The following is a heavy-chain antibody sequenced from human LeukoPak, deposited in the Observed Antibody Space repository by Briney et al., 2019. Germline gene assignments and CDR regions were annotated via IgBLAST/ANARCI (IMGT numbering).Heavy chain of an antibody. Sequence: SETLSLTCTVSGGSISSYYWSWIRQPAGKGLEWIGRIYTSGSTNYNPSLKSRVTMSVDTSKNQFSLKLSSVTAADTAVYYCAREEVPATSPAGWFDPWGQGTLVTVSS. D-gene: IGHD2-2*01. CDR2: IYTSGST. J-gene: IGHJ5*02. V-gene: IGHV4-4*07. CDR1: GGSISSYY. CDR3: AREEVPATSPAGWFDP.